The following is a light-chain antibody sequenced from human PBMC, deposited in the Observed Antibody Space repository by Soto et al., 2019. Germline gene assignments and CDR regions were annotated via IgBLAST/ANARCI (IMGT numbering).Light chain of an antibody. V-gene: IGLV4-69*01. Sequence: QPVLTQSPSASASLGASVKLTCTLSSGHSNYAIAWHQQQSEKGPRYLMKLNSDGSHSKGDGIPDRFSGSSSGAERYLTISSLQSEDEADYYCRTWGSGIVVFGGGTKLTVL. CDR3: RTWGSGIVV. CDR1: SGHSNYA. J-gene: IGLJ2*01. CDR2: LNSDGSH.